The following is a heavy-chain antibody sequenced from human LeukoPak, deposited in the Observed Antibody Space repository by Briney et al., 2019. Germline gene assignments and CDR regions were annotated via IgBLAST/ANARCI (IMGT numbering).Heavy chain of an antibody. V-gene: IGHV3-30*03. Sequence: GGSLRLSCAASGFTFSSYGMHWVRQAPGKGLEWVAVISYDGSNKYYADSVKGRFTISRDNSKNTLYLQMNSLRAEDTAVYYCAQLYIAVAGNDHWGQGTLVTVSS. CDR2: ISYDGSNK. D-gene: IGHD6-19*01. CDR3: AQLYIAVAGNDH. CDR1: GFTFSSYG. J-gene: IGHJ4*02.